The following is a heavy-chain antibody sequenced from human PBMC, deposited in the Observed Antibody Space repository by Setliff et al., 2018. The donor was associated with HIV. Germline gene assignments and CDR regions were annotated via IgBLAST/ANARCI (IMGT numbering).Heavy chain of an antibody. CDR2: IDPSNSNT. D-gene: IGHD6-19*01. V-gene: IGHV5-10-1*01. CDR3: SRGIAVAGHDFANTPGDI. J-gene: IGHJ3*02. Sequence: PGESLKISCKGSGYSFTSYWISWVRQMPGKGLEWMGRIDPSNSNTNYSPSFQGHVTISADKSISTAYLQWSSLKASDSAMYYCSRGIAVAGHDFANTPGDIWGQGTMVTVSS. CDR1: GYSFTSYW.